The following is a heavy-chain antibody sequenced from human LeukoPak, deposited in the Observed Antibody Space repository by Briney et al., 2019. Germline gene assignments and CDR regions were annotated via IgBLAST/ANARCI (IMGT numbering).Heavy chain of an antibody. Sequence: PSETLSLTCSVSGGSISSSSYCWGWIRQPPGKGREWIGNIYYSGTTYYNPSLKSRVTISIDTSKKQLSLKLSSVTAADTAVYYCAATYYYGSGIVNWFDPWGQGTLVTVSS. V-gene: IGHV4-39*07. D-gene: IGHD3-10*01. J-gene: IGHJ5*02. CDR3: AATYYYGSGIVNWFDP. CDR2: IYYSGTT. CDR1: GGSISSSSYC.